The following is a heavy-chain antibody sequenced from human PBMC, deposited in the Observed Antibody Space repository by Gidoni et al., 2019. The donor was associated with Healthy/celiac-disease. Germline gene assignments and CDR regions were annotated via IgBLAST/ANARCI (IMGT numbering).Heavy chain of an antibody. J-gene: IGHJ6*02. CDR3: ARDTRIQLWEDYYYYGMDV. D-gene: IGHD5-18*01. CDR2: ISAYNGNT. V-gene: IGHV1-18*01. Sequence: QVQLVQSGAEVKKTGASVKVSCKASGYTFTSYGISWVRQAPGQGLEWMGWISAYNGNTNYAQKLQGRVTMTTDTSTSTAYMELRSLRSDDTAVYYCARDTRIQLWEDYYYYGMDVWGQGTTVTVSS. CDR1: GYTFTSYG.